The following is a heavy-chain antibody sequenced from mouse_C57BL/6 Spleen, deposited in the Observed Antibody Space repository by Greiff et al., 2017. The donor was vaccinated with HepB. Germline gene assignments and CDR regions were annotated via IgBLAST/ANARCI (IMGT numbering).Heavy chain of an antibody. CDR2: IDPETGGT. CDR3: TRGTDGRGAWFAY. V-gene: IGHV1-15*01. D-gene: IGHD1-1*01. J-gene: IGHJ3*01. Sequence: VQLQQSGAELVRPGASVTLSCKASGYTFTDYEMHWVKQTPVHGLEWIGAIDPETGGTAYNQKFKGKAILTADKSSSTAYMELRSLTSEDSAVYYCTRGTDGRGAWFAYWGQGTLVTVSA. CDR1: GYTFTDYE.